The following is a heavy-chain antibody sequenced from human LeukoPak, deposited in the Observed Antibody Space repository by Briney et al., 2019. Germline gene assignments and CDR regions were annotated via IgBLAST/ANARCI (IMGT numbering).Heavy chain of an antibody. CDR1: EFTFSSYW. CDR3: ARVFGAGYSDY. J-gene: IGHJ4*02. V-gene: IGHV3-7*01. D-gene: IGHD4/OR15-4a*01. CDR2: IKQDGSEK. Sequence: GGSLRLSCAASEFTFSSYWMSGVRQAPGKGLEGVASIKQDGSEKYYVDSVKGRVTISRDNAKNSMYLQMNTLRTEDTAVYYCARVFGAGYSDYWGQGTLVTVSS.